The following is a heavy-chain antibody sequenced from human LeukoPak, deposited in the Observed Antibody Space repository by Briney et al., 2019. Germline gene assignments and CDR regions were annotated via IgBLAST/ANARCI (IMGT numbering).Heavy chain of an antibody. D-gene: IGHD3-22*01. Sequence: GALRLSCAASGFTFSSYAMTWVRQAPGKGLEWVSAISGSGGSIYYADSVKGRFTISRDNSKNTLSLQMNSLRAEDTAVYYCAKFAGRYYDSSGYFHYWGQGTLVTVSS. CDR3: AKFAGRYYDSSGYFHY. CDR2: ISGSGGSI. CDR1: GFTFSSYA. V-gene: IGHV3-23*01. J-gene: IGHJ4*02.